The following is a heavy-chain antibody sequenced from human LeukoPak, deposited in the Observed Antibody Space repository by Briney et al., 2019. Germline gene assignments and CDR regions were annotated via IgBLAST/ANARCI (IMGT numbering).Heavy chain of an antibody. V-gene: IGHV1-24*01. CDR2: FDPEDGET. D-gene: IGHD3-3*01. J-gene: IGHJ4*02. CDR3: ATPCDFWSGYLVY. CDR1: GYTLTELS. Sequence: GASVKVSCKVSGYTLTELSMHWVRQAPGKGLEWMGGFDPEDGETIYAQKFQGRVTMTEDTSTDTAYMALSSLRSNDTPVCYFATPCDFWSGYLVYWGQGTLVTVSS.